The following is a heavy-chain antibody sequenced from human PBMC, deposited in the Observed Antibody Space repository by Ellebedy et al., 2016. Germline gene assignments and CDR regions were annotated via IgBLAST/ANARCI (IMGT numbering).Heavy chain of an antibody. CDR2: ISTYNGQT. J-gene: IGHJ2*01. CDR3: ARAAPDIVQVPANWGGLGWFFDL. CDR1: GYTFTSFG. V-gene: IGHV1-18*01. Sequence: ASVKVSCXVSGYTFTSFGVSWVRQAPGQGLEWMGWISTYNGQTIYAQNIKDRVTMTTDTSTDTVYMELRSLRSDDTAVYYCARAAPDIVQVPANWGGLGWFFDLWGRGTLVTVSS. D-gene: IGHD2-2*01.